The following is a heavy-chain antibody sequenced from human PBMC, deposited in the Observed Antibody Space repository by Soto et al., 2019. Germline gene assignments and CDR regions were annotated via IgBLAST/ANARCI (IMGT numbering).Heavy chain of an antibody. Sequence: QVQVVPSGAEVKKPGASVKVSGKTSGYTFTNYHVLWVRQAPGQGLAWIGAINRNGGSTTYAHHPQGRVTMTSASSTSTVYMEMGSLRSDDSAVYDCALPKNTLGWYNFWGQGTLVTV. CDR3: ALPKNTLGWYNF. D-gene: IGHD6-19*01. CDR2: INRNGGST. V-gene: IGHV1-46*01. J-gene: IGHJ4*02. CDR1: GYTFTNYH.